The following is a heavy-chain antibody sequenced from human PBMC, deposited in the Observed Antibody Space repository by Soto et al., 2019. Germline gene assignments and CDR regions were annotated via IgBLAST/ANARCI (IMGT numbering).Heavy chain of an antibody. D-gene: IGHD3-10*01. CDR2: IYYSGST. CDR3: ARGVTMVRGSHFDF. CDR1: GGSISSGGYY. V-gene: IGHV4-31*03. J-gene: IGHJ4*02. Sequence: PSETLSLTCTVSGGSISSGGYYWSWIRQHPGKGLEWIGYIYYSGSTYYNPSLKSRVTISVDTSKNQFSLKLSSVTAADTAVYYCARGVTMVRGSHFDFWGQGTLVTVSS.